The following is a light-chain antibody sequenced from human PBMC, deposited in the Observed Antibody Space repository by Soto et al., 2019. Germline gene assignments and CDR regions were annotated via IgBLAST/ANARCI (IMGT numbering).Light chain of an antibody. V-gene: IGKV1-27*01. CDR1: QAISNY. CDR3: QKYNSAPFT. Sequence: DIQMTQSPSSLSASVGARVTITCRASQAISNYLAWYQQKPGKVPKLLIYAASTLQSGAPSRFSGSGSGTDFTHTISILQPEDVATYYCQKYNSAPFTVGPGTKVDLK. J-gene: IGKJ3*01. CDR2: AAS.